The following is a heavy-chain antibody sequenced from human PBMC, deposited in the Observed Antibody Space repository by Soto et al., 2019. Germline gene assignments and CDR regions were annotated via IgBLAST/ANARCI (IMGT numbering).Heavy chain of an antibody. V-gene: IGHV3-15*01. Sequence: GGSLRLSCAASGFTFSNAWMSWVRQAPGKGLEWVGRIKSKTDGGTTDYAAPVKGRFTISRDDSKNTLYLQMNSLKTEDTAVYYCTTGRGGGSWRRRGYWGQGTLVTVSS. J-gene: IGHJ4*02. CDR3: TTGRGGGSWRRRGY. CDR2: IKSKTDGGTT. CDR1: GFTFSNAW. D-gene: IGHD2-15*01.